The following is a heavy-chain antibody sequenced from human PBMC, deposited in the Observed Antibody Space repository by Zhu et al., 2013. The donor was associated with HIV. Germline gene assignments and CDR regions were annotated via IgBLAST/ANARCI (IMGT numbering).Heavy chain of an antibody. CDR1: GGTFSSYA. Sequence: QVQLVQSGAEVKKPGSSVKVSCKASGGTFSSYAISWVRQAPGQGLEWMGGIIPIFGTANYAQKFQGRVTITADESTSTAYMELSSLRSEDTAVYYCAREGVSIVGATSVPDQFDYWGQGTLVTVSS. D-gene: IGHD1-26*01. V-gene: IGHV1-69*01. CDR2: IIPIFGTA. CDR3: AREGVSIVGATSVPDQFDY. J-gene: IGHJ4*02.